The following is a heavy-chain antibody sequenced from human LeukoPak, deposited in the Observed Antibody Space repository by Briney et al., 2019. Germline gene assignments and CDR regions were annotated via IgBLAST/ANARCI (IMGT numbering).Heavy chain of an antibody. Sequence: GASVTVSCKASGYTFTSYYMHWVRQAPGQGLEWMGIINPNNGNTNYPQKFQGRVTMARDTSTSTVYMELSSLRSEDTAVYYCARDFTPVAGTFVVHYFDYWGQGTLVTVSS. CDR3: ARDFTPVAGTFVVHYFDY. V-gene: IGHV1-46*01. J-gene: IGHJ4*02. D-gene: IGHD6-19*01. CDR1: GYTFTSYY. CDR2: INPNNGNT.